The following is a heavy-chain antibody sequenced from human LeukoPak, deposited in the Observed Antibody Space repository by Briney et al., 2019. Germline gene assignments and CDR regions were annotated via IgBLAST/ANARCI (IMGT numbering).Heavy chain of an antibody. CDR2: INGDGSST. Sequence: GGSLRLSCAASGFTFSSYWMHWVRQAPGKGLVWVSRINGDGSSTSYADSVKGRFTISRDNAKNTLYLQMNSLRAEDTAVYYCARDGVRYFDWLAPYYYYYGMDVWGQGTTVTVSS. D-gene: IGHD3-9*01. CDR3: ARDGVRYFDWLAPYYYYYGMDV. CDR1: GFTFSSYW. J-gene: IGHJ6*02. V-gene: IGHV3-74*01.